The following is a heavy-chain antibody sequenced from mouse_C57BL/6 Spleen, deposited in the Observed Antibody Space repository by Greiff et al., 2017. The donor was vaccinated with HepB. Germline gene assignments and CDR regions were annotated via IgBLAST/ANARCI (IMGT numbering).Heavy chain of an antibody. J-gene: IGHJ4*01. V-gene: IGHV2-5*01. CDR2: IWRGGST. D-gene: IGHD2-3*01. CDR1: GFSFTSYG. Sequence: QVQLQQSGPGLVQPSQSLSITCTVSGFSFTSYGVHWVRQSPGKGLEWLGVIWRGGSTDYNAAFMSRLSITKDNSKSQVFFKMNSLQADDTAIYYCAKRGGYYEGAMDYWGQGTSVTVSS. CDR3: AKRGGYYEGAMDY.